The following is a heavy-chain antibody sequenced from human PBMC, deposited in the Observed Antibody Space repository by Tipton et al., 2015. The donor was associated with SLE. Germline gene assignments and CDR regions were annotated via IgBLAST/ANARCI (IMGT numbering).Heavy chain of an antibody. J-gene: IGHJ6*03. CDR2: IYTSGST. CDR1: GGSISSGSYY. V-gene: IGHV4-61*02. D-gene: IGHD1-26*01. CDR3: ARDPPLIVGATPYYYYYMDV. Sequence: LSLTCTVSGGSISSGSYYWSWIRQPAGKGLEWIGRIYTSGSTNYNPSLKSRVTISVDTSKNQFSLKLGSVTAADTAAYYCARDPPLIVGATPYYYYYMDVWGKGTTVTVSS.